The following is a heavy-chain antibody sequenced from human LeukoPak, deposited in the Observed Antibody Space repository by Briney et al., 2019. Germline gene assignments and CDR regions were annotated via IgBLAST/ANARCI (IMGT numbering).Heavy chain of an antibody. CDR1: GFTFSGHG. V-gene: IGHV3-23*01. CDR2: ISGSGGNT. Sequence: PGGTLRLSCAASGFTFSGHGMSWVRQAPGKGLEWVSAISGSGGNTYYADSVKGRFTISRDNAKNSLYLQMNSLRAEDTAVYYCARGYSSGWYFAFDIWGQGTMVTVSS. CDR3: ARGYSSGWYFAFDI. D-gene: IGHD6-19*01. J-gene: IGHJ3*02.